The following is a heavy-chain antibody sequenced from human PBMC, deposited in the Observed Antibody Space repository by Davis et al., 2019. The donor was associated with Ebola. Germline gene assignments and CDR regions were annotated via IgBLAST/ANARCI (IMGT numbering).Heavy chain of an antibody. Sequence: GESLKISCAASGFTFSSYWMSWVRQAPGKGLEWVSSISSSSSYIYYADSVKGRFTISRDNAKNSLYLQMNSQRAEDTAVYYCARDRLIAVAGMSKRYYGMDVWGQGTTVTVSS. CDR3: ARDRLIAVAGMSKRYYGMDV. V-gene: IGHV3-21*01. J-gene: IGHJ6*02. CDR1: GFTFSSYW. D-gene: IGHD6-19*01. CDR2: ISSSSSYI.